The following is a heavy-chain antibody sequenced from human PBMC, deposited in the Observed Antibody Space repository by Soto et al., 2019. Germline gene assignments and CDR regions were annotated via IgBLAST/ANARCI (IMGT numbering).Heavy chain of an antibody. CDR2: ITNSGRTI. CDR3: ARGQGSWDFDY. CDR1: GFTFSSYE. V-gene: IGHV3-48*03. D-gene: IGHD6-13*01. J-gene: IGHJ4*02. Sequence: EVQLVESGGGLVQPGGSLRLSCAASGFTFSSYEMNWVRQAPGKGLEWVSYITNSGRTIYYADSVKGRFTISRDNAKNSLYLQMNSLRAEDTAVYYCARGQGSWDFDYWGQGTLVTVSS.